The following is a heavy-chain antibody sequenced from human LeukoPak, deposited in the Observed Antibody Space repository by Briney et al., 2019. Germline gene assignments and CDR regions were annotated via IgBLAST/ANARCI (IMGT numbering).Heavy chain of an antibody. D-gene: IGHD3-9*01. CDR1: GYSFTSYW. J-gene: IGHJ3*02. V-gene: IGHV5-51*01. Sequence: GESLKISCKGSGYSFTSYWIGWVRQMPGKGLEWMGIIYPGDSDTRYSTSFQGQVTISADKSISTAYLQWSSLKASDTAMYYCATQTILTGYSGAFDIWGQGTMATVSS. CDR2: IYPGDSDT. CDR3: ATQTILTGYSGAFDI.